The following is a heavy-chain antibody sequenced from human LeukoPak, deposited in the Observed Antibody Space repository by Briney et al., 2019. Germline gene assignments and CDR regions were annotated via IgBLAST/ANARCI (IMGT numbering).Heavy chain of an antibody. CDR3: VKGYYDSRGTLKAFDI. D-gene: IGHD3-22*01. J-gene: IGHJ3*02. CDR1: GFTFDDYS. V-gene: IGHV3-9*01. Sequence: GRSLRLSCLASGFTFDDYSMHWVRQAPGRGLEWVSGISWNSGSKGYAGSVKGCFTISRDNARNSLFLQMNSLRAEDTAVYYCVKGYYDSRGTLKAFDIWGQGTKVTVSP. CDR2: ISWNSGSK.